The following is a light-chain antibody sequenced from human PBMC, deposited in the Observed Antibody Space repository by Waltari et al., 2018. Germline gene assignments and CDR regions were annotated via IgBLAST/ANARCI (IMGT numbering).Light chain of an antibody. Sequence: KNVVRRGGRTVLNGFQQRPGQSPRRLIYELSNRHSGVPDRFSGGGSGTEFTLIISRVEAEDVGVYYCMQATHRRLTFGQGTKVQIK. CDR2: ELS. V-gene: IGKV2-30*02. J-gene: IGKJ1*01. CDR3: MQATHRRLT. CDR1: KNVVRRGGRTV.